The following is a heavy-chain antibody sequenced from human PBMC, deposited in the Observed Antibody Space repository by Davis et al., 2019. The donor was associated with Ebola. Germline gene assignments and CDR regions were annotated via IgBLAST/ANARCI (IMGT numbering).Heavy chain of an antibody. CDR3: ARPVFYYGMDV. V-gene: IGHV4-61*01. J-gene: IGHJ6*02. CDR2: IYYSGST. Sequence: SETLSLTCTVSGGSVSSGSYYWSWIRQPPGKGLEWIGYIYYSGSTNYNPSLKSRVPISVDTSKNQFSLKLSSVTAADTAVYYCARPVFYYGMDVWGQGTTVTVSS. CDR1: GGSVSSGSYY.